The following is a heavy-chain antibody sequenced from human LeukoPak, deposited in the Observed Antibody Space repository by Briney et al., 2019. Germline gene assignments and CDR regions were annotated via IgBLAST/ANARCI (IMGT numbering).Heavy chain of an antibody. CDR3: ARVRYEYSSSFSYFDY. V-gene: IGHV1-2*02. J-gene: IGHJ4*02. Sequence: ASVKIPCKASGYTFTSYYMHWVRQAPGQGLEWMGWISPNSGGTNYAQKFQGRVTMTRDTSISTAYMELSRLRSDDTAVYYCARVRYEYSSSFSYFDYWGQGTLVTVSS. D-gene: IGHD6-6*01. CDR2: ISPNSGGT. CDR1: GYTFTSYY.